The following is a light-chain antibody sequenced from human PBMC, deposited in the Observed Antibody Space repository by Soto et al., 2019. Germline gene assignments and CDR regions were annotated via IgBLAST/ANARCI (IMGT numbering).Light chain of an antibody. J-gene: IGLJ2*01. CDR1: SSDVGFYNY. V-gene: IGLV2-14*01. CDR3: SSSTSDNTRVV. Sequence: QSVLTQPASVSGSPGQSITISCTGTSSDVGFYNYVSWYQQRPGKAPKLMIYEVSNRPSGVSNRFSGSKSGNTASLTISGLQAEDEADYYCSSSTSDNTRVVFGGGTKVTVL. CDR2: EVS.